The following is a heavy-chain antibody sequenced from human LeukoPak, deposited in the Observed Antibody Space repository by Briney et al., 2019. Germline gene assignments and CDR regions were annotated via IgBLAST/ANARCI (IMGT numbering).Heavy chain of an antibody. Sequence: GSLRLSCAASGFTVSSNYMSWVRQAPGKGLEWVSVIYSGGSTYYADSVKGRFTISRDNSKNTLYLQMNSLRAEDTAVYYCAKGGDGYNYYFDYWGQETLVTVSS. CDR1: GFTVSSNY. CDR2: IYSGGST. V-gene: IGHV3-53*01. D-gene: IGHD5-24*01. CDR3: AKGGDGYNYYFDY. J-gene: IGHJ4*02.